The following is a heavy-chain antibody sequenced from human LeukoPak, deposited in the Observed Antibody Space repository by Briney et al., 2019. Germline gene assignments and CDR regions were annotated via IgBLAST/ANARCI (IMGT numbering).Heavy chain of an antibody. CDR2: IRYDGSNK. CDR1: GFTFSSYA. Sequence: PGGSLRLSCAASGFTFSSYAMHWVRQAPGKGLEWVAFIRYDGSNKYYADSVKGRFTISRDNSKNTLYLQMNSLRAEDTAVYYCAKLFGQQPQSFDYWGQGTLVTVSS. CDR3: AKLFGQQPQSFDY. J-gene: IGHJ4*02. D-gene: IGHD6-13*01. V-gene: IGHV3-30*02.